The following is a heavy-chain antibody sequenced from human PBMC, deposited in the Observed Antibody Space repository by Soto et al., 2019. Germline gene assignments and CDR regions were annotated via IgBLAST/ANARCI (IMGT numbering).Heavy chain of an antibody. Sequence: QVQLQESGPGLVKPSETLSLTCTVSGNSISGPFWGWIRQPPGKGLEWIAYIHHSGSTNYSPSLESRVTMSLDTSKNHFSLKLSSVTVADTAVYYCARVWGGNLRFLEWLVFDYWGQGILVTVSS. J-gene: IGHJ4*02. CDR2: IHHSGST. CDR1: GNSISGPF. V-gene: IGHV4-59*11. CDR3: ARVWGGNLRFLEWLVFDY. D-gene: IGHD3-3*01.